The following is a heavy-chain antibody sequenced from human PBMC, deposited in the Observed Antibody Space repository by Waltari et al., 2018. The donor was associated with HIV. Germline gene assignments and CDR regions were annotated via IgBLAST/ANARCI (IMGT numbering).Heavy chain of an antibody. CDR2: IKQDGSEK. D-gene: IGHD3-3*01. CDR1: GFTFSSYW. Sequence: EVQLVESGGGLVQPGGSLRLSCAASGFTFSSYWMSWVRQAPGKGLEWVANIKQDGSEKYYVDSVKGRFTISRDNAKNSLYLQMNSPRAEDTAVYYCARITIFGVVNDYGMDVWGQGTTVTVSS. V-gene: IGHV3-7*01. CDR3: ARITIFGVVNDYGMDV. J-gene: IGHJ6*02.